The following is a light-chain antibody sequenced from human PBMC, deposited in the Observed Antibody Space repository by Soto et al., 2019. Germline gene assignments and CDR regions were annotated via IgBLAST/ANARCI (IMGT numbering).Light chain of an antibody. J-gene: IGKJ5*01. CDR1: ESVSSSY. CDR2: GAS. CDR3: QQYSHLIT. Sequence: EIVLTQSPGVLSLSPGERATLSCRASESVSSSYLAWYQQKPGQAPRLLIYGASSRATGIPDRFSGSGSGTDFTFTISSLQPEDIATYYCQQYSHLITFGQGTRLEIK. V-gene: IGKV3-20*01.